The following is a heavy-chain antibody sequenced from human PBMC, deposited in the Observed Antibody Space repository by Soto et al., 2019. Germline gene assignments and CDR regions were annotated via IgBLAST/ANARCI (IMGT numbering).Heavy chain of an antibody. J-gene: IGHJ5*02. CDR3: ARGRGSGSPDNWFDP. Sequence: SETLSLTCTVSGGSISNYYWSWVRQPPGKGLEWIGYIYSSGSTHYNPSLQNRVTISIDTSKNQVSLKVNSVTAADTAVYYCARGRGSGSPDNWFDPWGQGTLVTVSS. D-gene: IGHD3-10*01. CDR1: GGSISNYY. V-gene: IGHV4-59*12. CDR2: IYSSGST.